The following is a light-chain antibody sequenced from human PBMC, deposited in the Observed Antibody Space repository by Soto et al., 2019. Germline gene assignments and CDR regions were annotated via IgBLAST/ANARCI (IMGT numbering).Light chain of an antibody. J-gene: IGLJ3*02. CDR3: SSYAGSSTSV. V-gene: IGLV2-14*03. Sequence: QSALTQPASVSGSPGQSITVSCTGTSSDVGGSDHVNWYQQHPGKAPKLMIFDVSNRPSGVSTRFSGSKSGNAASLTISGLQAEDEADYYCSSYAGSSTSVFGGGTKLTVL. CDR1: SSDVGGSDH. CDR2: DVS.